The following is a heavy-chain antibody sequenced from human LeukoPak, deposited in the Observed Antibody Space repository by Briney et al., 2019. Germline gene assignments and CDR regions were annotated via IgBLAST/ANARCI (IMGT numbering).Heavy chain of an antibody. CDR1: GGSISSGSFY. D-gene: IGHD2-15*01. J-gene: IGHJ4*02. V-gene: IGHV4-61*02. Sequence: SETLSLTCTVSGGSISSGSFYWSWIRQPAGKGLEWIGRIYTSGSTNYKSSLESRVTISVDTSKNHFSLKLTSVTVADTAVYYCARDQGGTLDYWGQGTLVTVSS. CDR2: IYTSGST. CDR3: ARDQGGTLDY.